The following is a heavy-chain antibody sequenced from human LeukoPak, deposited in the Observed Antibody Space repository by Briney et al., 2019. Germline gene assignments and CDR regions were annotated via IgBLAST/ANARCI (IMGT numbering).Heavy chain of an antibody. CDR1: GYTFKAYY. V-gene: IGHV1-2*02. CDR2: INPTSADT. CDR3: ARHRGPRYGDLFDS. J-gene: IGHJ4*02. D-gene: IGHD4-17*01. Sequence: ASVKVSCKASGYTFKAYYIHWLRQAPGQGFEWMGWINPTSADTKYSQNFQDNVSMTRDMSITTAFLELSRLTSDDTAVYYCARHRGPRYGDLFDSWGQGTLVTVSS.